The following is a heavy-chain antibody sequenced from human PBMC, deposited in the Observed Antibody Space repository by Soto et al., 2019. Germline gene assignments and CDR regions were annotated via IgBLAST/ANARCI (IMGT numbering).Heavy chain of an antibody. CDR2: IIPIFGTA. V-gene: IGHV1-69*01. J-gene: IGHJ5*02. Sequence: QVQLVQSGAEVKKPGSSVKVSCKASGGTFSSYAISWVRQAPGQGLEWMGGIIPIFGTANYAQKFQGRVTITAHESASTAYMELSSLRSEDTAVYYCAREERFLEWLYWFDPWGQGTLVTVSS. CDR1: GGTFSSYA. D-gene: IGHD3-3*01. CDR3: AREERFLEWLYWFDP.